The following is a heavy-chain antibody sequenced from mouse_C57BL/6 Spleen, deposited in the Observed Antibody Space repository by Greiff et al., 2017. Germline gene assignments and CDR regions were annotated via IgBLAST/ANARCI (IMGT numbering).Heavy chain of an antibody. Sequence: VKLVESGAELARPGASVKLSCKASGYTFTSYGISWVKQRTGQGLEWIGEIYPRSGNTYYNEKFKGKATLTADKSSSTAYMELRSLTSEDSAVYFCARGITTVVEEYYYAMDYWGQGTSVTVSS. CDR1: GYTFTSYG. V-gene: IGHV1-81*01. J-gene: IGHJ4*01. CDR3: ARGITTVVEEYYYAMDY. CDR2: IYPRSGNT. D-gene: IGHD1-1*01.